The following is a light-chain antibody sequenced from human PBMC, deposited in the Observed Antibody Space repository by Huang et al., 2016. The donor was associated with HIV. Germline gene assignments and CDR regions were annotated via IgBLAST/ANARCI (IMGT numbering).Light chain of an antibody. CDR2: VAS. CDR3: QHYGTSPQT. CDR1: QSINNNY. Sequence: EIVLTQSPGTLSLSPGEGATLSCRASQSINNNYLAWFQQKPGQPPRLLIYVASSRATGVPDRFTGSGSGTDFNLTISRLETEDFATYFCQHYGTSPQTFGQGTKLEIK. J-gene: IGKJ2*01. V-gene: IGKV3-20*01.